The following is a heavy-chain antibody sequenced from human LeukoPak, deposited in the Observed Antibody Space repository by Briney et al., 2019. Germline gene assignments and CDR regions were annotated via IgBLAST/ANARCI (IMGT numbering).Heavy chain of an antibody. J-gene: IGHJ5*02. CDR3: TRSRGIAASPNWFDP. CDR2: ISYDGSNK. Sequence: PGRSLRLSCAASGFTFSSYAMHWVRQAPGKGLEWVAVISYDGSNKYYADSVKGRFTISRDTSKNTLYLQMNSLRAEDTAVYYCTRSRGIAASPNWFDPWGQGTLVTVSS. V-gene: IGHV3-30*04. CDR1: GFTFSSYA. D-gene: IGHD6-13*01.